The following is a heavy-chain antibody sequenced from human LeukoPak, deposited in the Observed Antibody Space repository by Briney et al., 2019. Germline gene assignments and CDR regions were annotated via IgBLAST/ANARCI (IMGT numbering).Heavy chain of an antibody. D-gene: IGHD1-26*01. CDR1: GYTFTGYY. CDR2: INPNSGGT. V-gene: IGHV1-2*04. Sequence: ASVKVSCTASGYTFTGYYMHWVRQAPGQGLEWMGWINPNSGGTNYAQKFQGWVTMTRDTSISTAYMELSRLRSDDTAVYYGAREIVGATYYYYGMDVWGQGTTVTVSS. CDR3: AREIVGATYYYYGMDV. J-gene: IGHJ6*02.